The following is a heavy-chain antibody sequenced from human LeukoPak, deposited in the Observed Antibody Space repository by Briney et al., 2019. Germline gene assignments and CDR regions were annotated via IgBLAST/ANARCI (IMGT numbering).Heavy chain of an antibody. CDR2: ISSSGTYK. CDR1: GFTFSSYT. J-gene: IGHJ6*02. Sequence: GSLRLSCAASGFTFSSYTMNWVRQAPGKGLEWVSAISSSGTYKYYADSVKGRFTISRDNAKNSLYLQMDSLGADDTAVYYCARDSSSSNYYYGMDVWGQGTTVTVSS. CDR3: ARDSSSSNYYYGMDV. D-gene: IGHD6-6*01. V-gene: IGHV3-21*01.